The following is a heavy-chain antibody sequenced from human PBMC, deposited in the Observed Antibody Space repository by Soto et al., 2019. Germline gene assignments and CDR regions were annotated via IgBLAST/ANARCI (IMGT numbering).Heavy chain of an antibody. J-gene: IGHJ4*02. CDR2: IYYSGST. CDR3: ARSRIQLWLSGGVRQSGYSGHFPGLGRSIDY. CDR1: GGSISSGGYY. V-gene: IGHV4-31*03. Sequence: QVQLQESGPGLVKPSQTLSLTCTVSGGSISSGGYYWSWIRQHPGKGLEWIGYIYYSGSTYYNPSLKSRVTISVDTSKNQFYLKLSSVTAADTAVYYCARSRIQLWLSGGVRQSGYSGHFPGLGRSIDYWGQGTLVTVSS. D-gene: IGHD5-18*01.